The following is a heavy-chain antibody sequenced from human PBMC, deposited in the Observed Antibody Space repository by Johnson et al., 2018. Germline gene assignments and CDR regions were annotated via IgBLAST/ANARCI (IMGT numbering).Heavy chain of an antibody. V-gene: IGHV3-21*01. CDR2: ISNSGSFI. D-gene: IGHD1-1*01. Sequence: QLVESGGGLVKPGXSLRLSCXASAFTFNTYSMNWVRQAPGRGLEWVSSISNSGSFIYYADSVKGRFTISRDNAKNSLYLQMNSLRAEDTAVYYCARDLVQLWPYYYDMDVWGTGTTVTVSS. J-gene: IGHJ6*03. CDR3: ARDLVQLWPYYYDMDV. CDR1: AFTFNTYS.